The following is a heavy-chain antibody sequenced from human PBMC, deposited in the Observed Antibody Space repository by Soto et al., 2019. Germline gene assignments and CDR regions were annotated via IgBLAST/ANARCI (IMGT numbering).Heavy chain of an antibody. CDR2: IIPIFGTA. J-gene: IGHJ4*02. CDR3: ARVGSLGEYSYVNPFYDY. Sequence: SVKVSCKASGGTFSSYAISWVRQAPGQGLEWMGGIIPIFGTANYAQKFQGRVTITADESTSTAYMELSSVTAADTAVYYCARVGSLGEYSYVNPFYDYWGQGTLVTVSS. CDR1: GGTFSSYA. D-gene: IGHD5-18*01. V-gene: IGHV1-69*13.